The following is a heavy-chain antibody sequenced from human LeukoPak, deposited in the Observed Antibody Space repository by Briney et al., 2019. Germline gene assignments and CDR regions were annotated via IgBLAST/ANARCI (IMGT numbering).Heavy chain of an antibody. CDR1: GYTLTELS. J-gene: IGHJ4*02. D-gene: IGHD2-2*01. CDR3: ATGTIYCSSCSDDY. Sequence: GASVKLSCKVSGYTLTELSKHWVRHAPGKGLELMGGFDPEDGETPIFAQKFQGRVTMTEDTSTDTAYMELSSLRSEDTAVYYCATGTIYCSSCSDDYWGQGTLVTVSS. V-gene: IGHV1-24*01. CDR2: FDPEDGET.